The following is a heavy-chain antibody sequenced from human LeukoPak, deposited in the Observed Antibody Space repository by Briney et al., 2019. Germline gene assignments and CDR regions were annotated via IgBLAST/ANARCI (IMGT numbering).Heavy chain of an antibody. V-gene: IGHV3-30*02. CDR3: AKDAAFRIAAAGCDY. D-gene: IGHD6-13*01. J-gene: IGHJ4*02. Sequence: GGSLRPSCAASGFTFSSYGMHWVRQAPGKGLEWVAFIRYDGSNKYYADSVKGRFTISRDNSKNTLYLQMNSLRAEDTAVYYCAKDAAFRIAAAGCDYWGQGTLVTVSS. CDR1: GFTFSSYG. CDR2: IRYDGSNK.